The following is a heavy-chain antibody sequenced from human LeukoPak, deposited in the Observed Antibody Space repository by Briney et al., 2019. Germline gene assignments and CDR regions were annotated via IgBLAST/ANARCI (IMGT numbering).Heavy chain of an antibody. Sequence: ASVKVSCKASGYTFTSNYIHWVRQAPGQGLEWMGMIYPRDGSTSYAQKFQGRVTVTRDTSTSTVHMELSGLSSEDTAVYYCARDQEGFDYWGQGTLVTVSS. CDR1: GYTFTSNY. CDR3: ARDQEGFDY. CDR2: IYPRDGST. V-gene: IGHV1-46*01. J-gene: IGHJ4*02.